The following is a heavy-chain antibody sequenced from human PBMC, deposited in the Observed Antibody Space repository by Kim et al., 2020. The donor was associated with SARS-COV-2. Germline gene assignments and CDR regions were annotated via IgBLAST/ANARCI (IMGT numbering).Heavy chain of an antibody. CDR3: AKERTLNSLGVAFNVMDV. J-gene: IGHJ6*01. CDR2: LSGNAGAP. Sequence: GGSLRLSCTASGFIFNNYAMTWVRQAPGKGLEWVSSLSGNAGAPFYAGSVKGRFSIARDNSKSTLYLEMNSLRAEDTARYYCAKERTLNSLGVAFNVMDVWGQGTTVVVSS. V-gene: IGHV3-23*01. CDR1: GFIFNNYA. D-gene: IGHD3-16*01.